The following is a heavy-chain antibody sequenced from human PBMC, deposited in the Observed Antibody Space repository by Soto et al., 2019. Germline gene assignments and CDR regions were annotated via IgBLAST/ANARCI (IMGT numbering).Heavy chain of an antibody. CDR2: VYPGDSDT. J-gene: IGHJ6*02. D-gene: IGHD3-3*01. Sequence: PGESLKISCKGSGYSFTSYWIGWVRQMPGKGLEWMGIVYPGDSDTRYSPSFQGQVTISADKSISTAYLQWSSLKASDTAMYYCARHRRYDFWSGYFALNYYGMDVWGQGTTVTVSS. V-gene: IGHV5-51*01. CDR3: ARHRRYDFWSGYFALNYYGMDV. CDR1: GYSFTSYW.